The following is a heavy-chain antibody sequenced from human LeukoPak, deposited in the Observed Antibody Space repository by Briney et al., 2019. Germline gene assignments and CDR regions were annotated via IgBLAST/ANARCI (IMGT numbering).Heavy chain of an antibody. Sequence: ASVKVSCKASGYTFTGYYMHWVRQAPGQGLEWMGWINPNSGGTNYAQKFQARVTMTRDTSISTAYMELSRLRSDDTAVYYCARAAAGTFGWVDYWGQGTLVTVSS. CDR3: ARAAAGTFGWVDY. D-gene: IGHD6-13*01. J-gene: IGHJ4*02. CDR1: GYTFTGYY. CDR2: INPNSGGT. V-gene: IGHV1-2*02.